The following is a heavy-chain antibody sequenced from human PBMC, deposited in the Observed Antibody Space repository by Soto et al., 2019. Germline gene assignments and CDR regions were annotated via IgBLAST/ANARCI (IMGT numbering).Heavy chain of an antibody. CDR2: IIPIFGTA. D-gene: IGHD3-10*01. V-gene: IGHV1-69*13. Sequence: SVKVSCKASGGTFSSYAISWVRQAPGQGLEWMGGIIPIFGTANYAQKFQGRVTITADESTSTAYMELSSLRSEDTAVYYCVRVEGSGSYYNPLDYWGQGTLVTVSS. CDR3: VRVEGSGSYYNPLDY. CDR1: GGTFSSYA. J-gene: IGHJ4*02.